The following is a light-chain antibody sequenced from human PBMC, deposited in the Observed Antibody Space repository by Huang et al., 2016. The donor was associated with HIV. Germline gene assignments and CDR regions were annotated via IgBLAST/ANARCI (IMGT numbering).Light chain of an antibody. CDR1: QNVGTS. J-gene: IGKJ4*01. Sequence: IRMTQSPSSLSASTGDRVTITCRASQNVGTSLAWYQQRPGRAPVLLIDDASTLQRGVPSRFSGSGSRTVFTLTIGCLQVEDAATYYCQHSDGLSPLTFGGGT. CDR3: QHSDGLSPLT. CDR2: DAS. V-gene: IGKV1-8*01.